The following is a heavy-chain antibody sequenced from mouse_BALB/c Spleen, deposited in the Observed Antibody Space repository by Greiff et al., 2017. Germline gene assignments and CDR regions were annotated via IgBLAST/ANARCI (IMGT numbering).Heavy chain of an antibody. CDR3: ASIYYDYDWFAY. CDR2: ISSGGSYT. Sequence: DVKLVESGGGLVKPGGSLKLSCAASGFTFSSYAMSWVRQSPEKRLEWVAEISSGGSYTYYPDTVTGRFTISRDNAKNTLYLEMSSLRSEDTAMYYCASIYYDYDWFAYWGQGTLVTVSA. J-gene: IGHJ3*01. CDR1: GFTFSSYA. V-gene: IGHV5-9-4*01. D-gene: IGHD2-4*01.